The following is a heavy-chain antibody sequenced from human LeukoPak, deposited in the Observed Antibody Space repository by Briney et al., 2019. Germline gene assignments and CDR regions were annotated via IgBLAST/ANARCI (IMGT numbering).Heavy chain of an antibody. CDR3: ARPQFDY. V-gene: IGHV4-34*01. J-gene: IGHJ4*02. CDR1: GDSINNYY. CDR2: INHSGST. Sequence: SETLSLNCTVSGDSINNYYWSWIRQPPGKGLEWIGEINHSGSTNYNPSLKSRVTISVDTSKNQFSLKLSSVTAADTAVYYCARPQFDYWGQGTLVTVSS.